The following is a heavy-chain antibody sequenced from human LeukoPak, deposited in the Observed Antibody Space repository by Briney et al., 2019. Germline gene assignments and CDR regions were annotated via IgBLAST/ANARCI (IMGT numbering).Heavy chain of an antibody. V-gene: IGHV1-69*04. CDR2: IIPILGIA. J-gene: IGHJ5*02. D-gene: IGHD6-13*01. CDR3: ASGLAAAGNNWFDP. CDR1: GGTFSSYA. Sequence: SVKVSCKASGGTFSSYAISWVRLAPGQGLEWMGRIIPILGIANYAQKFQGRVTITADKSTSTAYMELSSLRSEDTVVYYCASGLAAAGNNWFDPWGQGTLVTVSS.